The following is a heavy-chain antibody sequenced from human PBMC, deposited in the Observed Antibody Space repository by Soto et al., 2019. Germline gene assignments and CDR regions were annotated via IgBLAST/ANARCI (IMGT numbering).Heavy chain of an antibody. Sequence: GGSLRLSCAASGFTFSSYAMIWVRQAPGKGLEWVSAISGSGAYTYYANSVKGRFTISRDNSKNTLYLQLNSLRVEDTAIYYCAKDARPDGYWDFDYWGQGALVTVSS. CDR2: ISGSGAYT. CDR1: GFTFSSYA. D-gene: IGHD5-12*01. V-gene: IGHV3-23*01. J-gene: IGHJ4*02. CDR3: AKDARPDGYWDFDY.